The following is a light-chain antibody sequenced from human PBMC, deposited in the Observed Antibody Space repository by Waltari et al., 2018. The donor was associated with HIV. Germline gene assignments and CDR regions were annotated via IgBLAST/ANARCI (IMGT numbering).Light chain of an antibody. V-gene: IGLV6-57*01. CDR1: SGSIASNY. CDR2: ENN. Sequence: FMLTQPHSVSESPGKTVTISCTRSSGSIASNYVQWYQQRPGSSPTTVIYENNQRPSGVPDRFSGSIDSSSNSASLTISGLKTEDEADYYCQSYESDSHVFGTGTTVTVL. J-gene: IGLJ1*01. CDR3: QSYESDSHV.